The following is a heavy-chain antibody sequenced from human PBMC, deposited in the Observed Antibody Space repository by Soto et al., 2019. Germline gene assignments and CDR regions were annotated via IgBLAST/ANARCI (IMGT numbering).Heavy chain of an antibody. CDR1: GGSFSGYY. CDR3: GRGGWVAARRYFDY. V-gene: IGHV4-34*01. Sequence: SETLSLTCAVYGGSFSGYYWSWIRQPPGKGLEWIGEINHSGSTNYNPSLKSRVTISVDTSKNQFSLKLSSVTAADTAVYYCGRGGWVAARRYFDYWGQGTLVTVSS. CDR2: INHSGST. J-gene: IGHJ4*02. D-gene: IGHD6-6*01.